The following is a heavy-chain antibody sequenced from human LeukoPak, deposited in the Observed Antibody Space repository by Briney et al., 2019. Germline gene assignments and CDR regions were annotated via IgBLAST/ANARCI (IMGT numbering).Heavy chain of an antibody. Sequence: ASVKVSCKASGYTFTTYAISWVRQAPGQGLECMGWINTNTGNPTYAQGFTGRFVFSLDTSVSTAYLQISSLQAEDTAVYYCARDSNSWYFDYWGQGSLVTVSS. CDR1: GYTFTTYA. D-gene: IGHD6-13*01. V-gene: IGHV7-4-1*02. J-gene: IGHJ4*02. CDR2: INTNTGNP. CDR3: ARDSNSWYFDY.